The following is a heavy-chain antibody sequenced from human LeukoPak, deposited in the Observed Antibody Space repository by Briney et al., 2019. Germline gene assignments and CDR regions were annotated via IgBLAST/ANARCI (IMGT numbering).Heavy chain of an antibody. CDR3: ARGSHIAARLFDY. Sequence: SETLSLTCAVYGGSFSGYYWSWIRQPPGKGLEWIGEINHSGSTNYNPSLKSRVTISVDTSKNQFSLKLSSVTAADTAVYYCARGSHIAARLFDYWGQGTLVTVPS. D-gene: IGHD6-6*01. CDR1: GGSFSGYY. CDR2: INHSGST. J-gene: IGHJ4*02. V-gene: IGHV4-34*01.